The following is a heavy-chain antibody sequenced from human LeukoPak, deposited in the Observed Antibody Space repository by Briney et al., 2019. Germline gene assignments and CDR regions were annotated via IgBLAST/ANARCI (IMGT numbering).Heavy chain of an antibody. V-gene: IGHV3-53*01. CDR3: ARRKSRYGGDY. D-gene: IGHD3-10*01. Sequence: GGSLRLSCAASGFTVSSNYMTWVRQAPGKGLGWVSVIYSGGGTYYADSVKGRFTISRDNSKNTLYLQMNSLRAEDTAVYYCARRKSRYGGDYWGQGTLVTVSS. J-gene: IGHJ4*02. CDR2: IYSGGGT. CDR1: GFTVSSNY.